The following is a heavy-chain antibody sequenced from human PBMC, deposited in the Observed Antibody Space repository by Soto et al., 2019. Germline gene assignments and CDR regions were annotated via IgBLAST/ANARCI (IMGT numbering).Heavy chain of an antibody. V-gene: IGHV4-30-2*01. D-gene: IGHD3-22*01. J-gene: IGHJ4*02. CDR2: IYYGGST. Sequence: SETQSLTCAVSGGSISSGDYSWNWIRQPPGKGLEWIGYIYYGGSTYYNPSLQSRVTMSVDRSRNQFSLKLNSVTAADTAVYYCARVRREYDNSGPVDYWGQGTLVTVSS. CDR3: ARVRREYDNSGPVDY. CDR1: GGSISSGDYS.